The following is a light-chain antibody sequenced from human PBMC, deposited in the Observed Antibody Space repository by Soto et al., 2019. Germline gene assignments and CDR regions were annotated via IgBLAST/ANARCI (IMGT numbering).Light chain of an antibody. CDR2: GAS. CDR1: QTISNSY. V-gene: IGKV3-20*01. CDR3: QVYGDSSPT. Sequence: EIVLTQSPGTLSLSQGERATLSCRASQTISNSYSAWYQQKPGQAPRLLIYGASTRATGIPERFSGSGSGTDFTLTIIRLEPGDFAVYYCQVYGDSSPTFGQGTKVEIK. J-gene: IGKJ1*01.